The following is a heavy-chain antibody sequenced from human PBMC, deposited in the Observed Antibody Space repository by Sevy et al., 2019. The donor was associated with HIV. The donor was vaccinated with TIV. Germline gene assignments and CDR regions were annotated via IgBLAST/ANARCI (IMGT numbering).Heavy chain of an antibody. CDR2: IKEDGTEI. CDR3: ARGGYYGYSGLYY. V-gene: IGHV3-7*01. CDR1: GFTTGFTFSDYW. D-gene: IGHD3-10*01. Sequence: GGSLRLSCAASGFTTGFTFSDYWMAWVRQAPGKGLEWVANIKEDGTEIYYLDSLKGRFTISRDNAKNLLYLQMNSLRAEDTAVYYCARGGYYGYSGLYYWGQGTLVTVSS. J-gene: IGHJ4*02.